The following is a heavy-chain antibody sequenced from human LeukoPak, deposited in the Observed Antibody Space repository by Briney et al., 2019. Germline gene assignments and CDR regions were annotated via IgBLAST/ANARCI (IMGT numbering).Heavy chain of an antibody. CDR3: ASAADILRDVGAFDI. CDR2: ISSSSSTI. V-gene: IGHV3-48*04. J-gene: IGHJ3*02. D-gene: IGHD2-15*01. CDR1: GFTFSSYS. Sequence: GGSLRLSCAASGFTFSSYSMNWVRQAPGKGLEWVSYISSSSSTIYYADSVKGRFTISRDNAKNSLYPQMNSLRAEDTAVYYCASAADILRDVGAFDIWGQGTMVTVSS.